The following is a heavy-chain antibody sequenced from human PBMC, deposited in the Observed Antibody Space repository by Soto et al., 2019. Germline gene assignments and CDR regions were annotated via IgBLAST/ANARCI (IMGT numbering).Heavy chain of an antibody. CDR1: GYTFYNYG. Sequence: QVQLVQSGAEVKKPGASVTVSCKASGYTFYNYGLSWVRQAPGQGLEWMGWIGAYNGDTNYAQILRGRVALTTDTSTSTVYMELRSLREDDTAMYYCGRDLLWFGDSSWEDTFDIWGQGTMVNVSS. D-gene: IGHD3-10*01. J-gene: IGHJ3*02. V-gene: IGHV1-18*04. CDR2: IGAYNGDT. CDR3: GRDLLWFGDSSWEDTFDI.